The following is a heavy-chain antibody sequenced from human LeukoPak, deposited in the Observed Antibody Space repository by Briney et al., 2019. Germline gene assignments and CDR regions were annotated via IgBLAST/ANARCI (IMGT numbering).Heavy chain of an antibody. CDR2: IYYSGST. CDR1: GGSISSYY. D-gene: IGHD3-9*01. J-gene: IGHJ4*02. CDR3: ARGDDILIMDY. Sequence: SETLSLTCTVSGGSISSYYWSWIRQPPGKGLEWIGYIYYSGSTNYNPSLKSRVTISVDTSKNQFSLKLSSVTAADTAVYYCARGDDILIMDYWGQGTLVTVSS. V-gene: IGHV4-59*01.